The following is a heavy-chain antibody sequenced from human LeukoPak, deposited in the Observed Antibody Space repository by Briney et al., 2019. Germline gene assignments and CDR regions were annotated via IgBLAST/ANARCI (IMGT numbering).Heavy chain of an antibody. CDR3: VRGADTGYSSDS. D-gene: IGHD3-9*01. CDR1: GFTFSRYW. CDR2: INSDGRST. J-gene: IGHJ4*02. Sequence: GGSLRLSCVACGFTFSRYWMHWVRQAPGKGLVWVSRINSDGRSTNYADSVKGRFSISRDNAENTLYLQMNSLRVEDTAVYYCVRGADTGYSSDSWGQGTLVTVSS. V-gene: IGHV3-74*01.